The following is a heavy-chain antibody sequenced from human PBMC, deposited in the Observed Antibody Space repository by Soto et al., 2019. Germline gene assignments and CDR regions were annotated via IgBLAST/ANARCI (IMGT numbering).Heavy chain of an antibody. J-gene: IGHJ6*02. Sequence: GGSLRLSCAASGFTFSDYYMSWIRQAPGKGLEWVSYISSRSDTYYADSVKGRFTISRDNAKNSVSLQMNSLRAEDTAVYYCAREYTAWPLAYGLDVWGQGTTVTVSS. D-gene: IGHD2-2*02. CDR1: GFTFSDYY. CDR2: ISSRSDT. V-gene: IGHV3-11*06. CDR3: AREYTAWPLAYGLDV.